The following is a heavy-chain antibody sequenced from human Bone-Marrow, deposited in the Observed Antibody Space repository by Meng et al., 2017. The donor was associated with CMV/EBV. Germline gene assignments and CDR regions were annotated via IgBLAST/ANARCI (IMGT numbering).Heavy chain of an antibody. J-gene: IGHJ6*02. Sequence: GESLKISCAASGFTFSNYDMHWLRQPTGKGPEWVSSIGTAGDTYYPGSEKGRFTISRENAKNSLYLQMDRLRAGDTAVYYCARGGCSSTSCSTYSYYGMDVWGQGTTVTVSS. CDR1: GFTFSNYD. CDR3: ARGGCSSTSCSTYSYYGMDV. CDR2: IGTAGDT. D-gene: IGHD2-2*02. V-gene: IGHV3-13*01.